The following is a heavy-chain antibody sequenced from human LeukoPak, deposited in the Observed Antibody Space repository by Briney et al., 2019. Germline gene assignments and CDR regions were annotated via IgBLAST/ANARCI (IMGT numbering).Heavy chain of an antibody. CDR1: GGSFSGYY. CDR3: ARAPGRPAAVFDY. V-gene: IGHV4-34*01. Sequence: SETLSLTXAVYGGSFSGYYWSWIRQPPGKGLEWIGEINHSGSTNYNPSLKSRVTISVDTSKNQFSLKLSSVTAADTAVYYCARAPGRPAAVFDYWGQRTLVTVSS. J-gene: IGHJ4*02. D-gene: IGHD2-2*01. CDR2: INHSGST.